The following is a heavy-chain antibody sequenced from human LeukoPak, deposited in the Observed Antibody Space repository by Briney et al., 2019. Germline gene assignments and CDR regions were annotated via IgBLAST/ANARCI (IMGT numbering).Heavy chain of an antibody. J-gene: IGHJ5*02. CDR1: GFTFSNYG. D-gene: IGHD1-1*01. V-gene: IGHV3-33*01. Sequence: GGSLRLSCAVSGFTFSNYGMHWVRQAPGKGLEWVAIMWFDGSNEYYADSVKGRFTISRDNSKNTLYLQMNSLRAEDTALYYCARGPKSALTNFWSSWGKGTLVTVSS. CDR3: ARGPKSALTNFWSS. CDR2: MWFDGSNE.